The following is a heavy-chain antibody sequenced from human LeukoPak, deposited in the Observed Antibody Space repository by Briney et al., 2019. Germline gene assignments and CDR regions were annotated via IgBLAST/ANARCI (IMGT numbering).Heavy chain of an antibody. CDR3: ISFASGEFH. D-gene: IGHD2-15*01. Sequence: GGSLRLSCAASGFTFSSYSMNWVRQAPGKGLNWLGRIKSKTYGGATDYAAPVKGRFTISRDDSKKSVYLQVNSLKIEDTAVYYCISFASGEFHWGQGTLVTVSS. V-gene: IGHV3-15*01. J-gene: IGHJ4*02. CDR1: GFTFSSYS. CDR2: IKSKTYGGAT.